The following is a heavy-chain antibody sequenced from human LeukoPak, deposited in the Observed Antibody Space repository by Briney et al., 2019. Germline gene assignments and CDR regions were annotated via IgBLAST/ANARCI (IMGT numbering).Heavy chain of an antibody. CDR2: IYYSGST. J-gene: IGHJ4*02. D-gene: IGHD3-3*01. CDR3: ASGGRGFLEWLLGDY. V-gene: IGHV4-59*08. CDR1: GDSISSYY. Sequence: SETLSLTCTVSGDSISSYYCSWIRQPPGKGLEWIGYIYYSGSTYYNPSLKSRVTISVDTSKNQFSLKLSSVTAADTAVYYCASGGRGFLEWLLGDYWGQGTLVTVSS.